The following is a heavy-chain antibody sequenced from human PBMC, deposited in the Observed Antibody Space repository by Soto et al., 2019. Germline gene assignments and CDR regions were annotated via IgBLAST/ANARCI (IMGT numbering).Heavy chain of an antibody. D-gene: IGHD2-2*01. CDR2: IIPIFGTA. Sequence: ASVKVSCKASGGTFSSYAISWVRQAPGQGLEWMGGIIPIFGTANYAQKFQGRVTITADESTSTAYMELSSLRSEDTAVYYCARGWDIVVVPAAIGYYYYGMDVWGQGTTVTVSS. CDR3: ARGWDIVVVPAAIGYYYYGMDV. CDR1: GGTFSSYA. V-gene: IGHV1-69*13. J-gene: IGHJ6*02.